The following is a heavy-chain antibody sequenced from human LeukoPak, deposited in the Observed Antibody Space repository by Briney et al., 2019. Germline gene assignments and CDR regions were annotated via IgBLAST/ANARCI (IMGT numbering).Heavy chain of an antibody. CDR3: AREQKDYDFWSGYYNGYFDY. Sequence: GGSLRLSCAASGFTFSSYWMSWVRQAPGKGLEWVANINQDGSEKYYVDSVKGRFTISRDNAKNSLYLQMNSLRAEDTAVYYCAREQKDYDFWSGYYNGYFDYWGQGTLVTVSS. D-gene: IGHD3-3*01. V-gene: IGHV3-7*01. CDR1: GFTFSSYW. J-gene: IGHJ4*02. CDR2: INQDGSEK.